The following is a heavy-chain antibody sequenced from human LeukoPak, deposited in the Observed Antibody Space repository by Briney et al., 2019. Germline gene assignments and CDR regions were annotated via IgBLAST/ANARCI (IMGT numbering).Heavy chain of an antibody. Sequence: GGSLRLSCAASGFTFSSYAMSWVRQAPGKGLEWVSAISGSGGSTYYADSVKGRFTISRDNSKNTLYLQMNSLRAEDTAVYYCARHEGSGWHLDYWGQGTLVTVSS. J-gene: IGHJ4*02. CDR3: ARHEGSGWHLDY. V-gene: IGHV3-23*01. CDR1: GFTFSSYA. CDR2: ISGSGGST. D-gene: IGHD6-19*01.